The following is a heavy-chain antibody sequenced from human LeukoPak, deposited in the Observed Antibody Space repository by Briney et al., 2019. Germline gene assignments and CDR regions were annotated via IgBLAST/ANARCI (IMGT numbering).Heavy chain of an antibody. CDR3: TAGRAYSLLDF. D-gene: IGHD5-18*01. CDR1: GYRFTELS. J-gene: IGHJ4*02. V-gene: IGHV1-24*01. Sequence: GASVKDSCKVSGYRFTELSRHGVRQAPGKGLEWLGGFDLVHGDTIYAQKFQGRVTMTEDTSTDTSYMELSSLGSEDTAVYFCTAGRAYSLLDFWGQGTLVIVSS. CDR2: FDLVHGDT.